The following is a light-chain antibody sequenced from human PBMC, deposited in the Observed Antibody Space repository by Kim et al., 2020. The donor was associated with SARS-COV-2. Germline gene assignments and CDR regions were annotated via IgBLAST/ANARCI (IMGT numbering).Light chain of an antibody. J-gene: IGKJ2*02. CDR2: DAF. Sequence: EIVLTQSPGTLSLSPGERATLSCRASQSVASNYLAWYQQKPGQAPRLLIYDAFTRATGISDRFSGSGSGTDFTLTISRLEPEDFAVYYCQQYGSSPCTFGQGTKLDI. CDR1: QSVASNY. CDR3: QQYGSSPCT. V-gene: IGKV3-20*01.